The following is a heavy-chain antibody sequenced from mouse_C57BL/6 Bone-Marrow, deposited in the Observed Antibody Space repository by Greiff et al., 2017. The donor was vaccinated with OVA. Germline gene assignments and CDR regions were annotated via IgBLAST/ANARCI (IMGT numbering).Heavy chain of an antibody. Sequence: QVQLQQPGAELVKPGASVKLSCKASGYTFTSYWMHWVKQRPGQGLEWIGMIHPNSGSTNYNEKFKSKATLTVDKSSSTAYMQLSSLTSEDSAVYYCARHYGSSYGYWYFDVWGTGTTVTVSS. CDR3: ARHYGSSYGYWYFDV. V-gene: IGHV1-64*01. J-gene: IGHJ1*03. CDR2: IHPNSGST. D-gene: IGHD1-1*01. CDR1: GYTFTSYW.